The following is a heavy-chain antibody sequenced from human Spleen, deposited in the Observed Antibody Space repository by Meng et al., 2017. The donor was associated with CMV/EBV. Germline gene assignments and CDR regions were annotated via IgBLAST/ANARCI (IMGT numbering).Heavy chain of an antibody. CDR2: IILMFGTV. CDR3: ARGAVAGHFDY. CDR1: GSSFRSYA. Sequence: ACKASGSSFRSYATSWVQQAPEQGLEWSGEIILMFGTVNYAQKFRGRVTFTTDESTSTGYMELSTLRFEDTAVYYCARGAVAGHFDYWGQGTLVTVSS. D-gene: IGHD6-19*01. V-gene: IGHV1-69*05. J-gene: IGHJ4*02.